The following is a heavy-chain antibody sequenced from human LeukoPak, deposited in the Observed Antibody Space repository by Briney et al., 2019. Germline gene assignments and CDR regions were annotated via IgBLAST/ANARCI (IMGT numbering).Heavy chain of an antibody. V-gene: IGHV4-34*01. CDR2: INHSGST. D-gene: IGHD4-17*01. J-gene: IGHJ4*02. Sequence: TXXLTCAVYGGSFSGYYWSWIRQPPGKGLEWIGEINHSGSTNYNPSLKSRVTISVDTSKNQFSLKLSSVTAADTAVYYCARGHTVTTTADYWGQGTLVTVSS. CDR3: ARGHTVTTTADY. CDR1: GGSFSGYY.